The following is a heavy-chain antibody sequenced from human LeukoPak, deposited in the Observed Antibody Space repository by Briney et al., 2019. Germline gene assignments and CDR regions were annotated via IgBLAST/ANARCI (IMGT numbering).Heavy chain of an antibody. CDR3: ARVRFGDYEDY. V-gene: IGHV4-61*02. D-gene: IGHD4-17*01. J-gene: IGHJ4*02. CDR1: GGSISSGSYY. Sequence: PSETLSLTCTVSGGSISSGSYYWSWIRQPAGKGLEWIGRIYTSGSTNYNPSLKSRVTISVDTSKNQFSLKLSSVTAADTAVYYCARVRFGDYEDYWGQGTLVTVSS. CDR2: IYTSGST.